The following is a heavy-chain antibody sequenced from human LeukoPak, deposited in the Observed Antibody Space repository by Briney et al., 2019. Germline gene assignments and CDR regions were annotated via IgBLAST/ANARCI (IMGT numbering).Heavy chain of an antibody. CDR2: IYYSGST. V-gene: IGHV4-31*03. J-gene: IGHJ4*02. CDR1: GGSISSGGYY. Sequence: SQTLSLTCTVSGGSISSGGYYWSWLRQHPGTGLEWIGYIYYSGSTYYNPSLKSRVTISVDTSKNQFSLKLSSVTAADTAVYYCARDLGYSSGWYPFDYWGQGTLVTVSS. D-gene: IGHD6-19*01. CDR3: ARDLGYSSGWYPFDY.